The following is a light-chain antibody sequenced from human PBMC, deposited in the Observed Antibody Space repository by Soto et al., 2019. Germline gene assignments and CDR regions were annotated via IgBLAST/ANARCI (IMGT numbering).Light chain of an antibody. CDR3: QQYNRYPH. J-gene: IGKJ4*01. CDR1: QSISSW. V-gene: IGKV1-5*01. Sequence: QLTQSPSTLSASVGDRVTITCRASQSISSWLAWYQQKPGKAPKFLIYDASSLESVVPSRFSGSGSGTEFTLTISSLQPDDSATSYCQQYNRYPHFGGGTKVDIK. CDR2: DAS.